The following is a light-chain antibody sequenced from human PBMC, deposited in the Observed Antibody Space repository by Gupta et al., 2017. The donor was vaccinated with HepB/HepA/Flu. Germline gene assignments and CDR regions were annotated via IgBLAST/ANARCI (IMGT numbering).Light chain of an antibody. J-gene: IGLJ2*01. V-gene: IGLV2-23*02. CDR2: GVT. Sequence: QSALTQPASASGSPGQSITMSCTGTSTDIGRYNLVSWYQQQLGKAPKLMIYGVTNRPPGVSSRFSASKSGNTASLTISGLQPEDEADYFCCSYAGSNTLIFGGGTKLTVL. CDR3: CSYAGSNTLI. CDR1: STDIGRYNL.